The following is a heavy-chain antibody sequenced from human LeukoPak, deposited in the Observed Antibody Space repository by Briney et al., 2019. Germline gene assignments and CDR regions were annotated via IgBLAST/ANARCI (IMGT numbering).Heavy chain of an antibody. Sequence: SQTLSLTCTVSGGSISSGDYYWSWIRQPPGKGLEWIGYIYCSGSTYYNPSLKSRVTISVDTSKNQFSLKLSSVTAADTAVYYCARGIAYGGTPFDYWGQGTLVTVSS. D-gene: IGHD4-23*01. CDR3: ARGIAYGGTPFDY. J-gene: IGHJ4*02. V-gene: IGHV4-30-4*01. CDR2: IYCSGST. CDR1: GGSISSGDYY.